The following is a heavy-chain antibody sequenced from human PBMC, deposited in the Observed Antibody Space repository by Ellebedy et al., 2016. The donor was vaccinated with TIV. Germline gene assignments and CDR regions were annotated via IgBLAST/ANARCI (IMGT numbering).Heavy chain of an antibody. CDR1: GYTFSTYY. CDR2: INPTGGST. D-gene: IGHD6-19*01. CDR3: ASRSRSGLVAVGNDYYAMDV. V-gene: IGHV1-46*01. Sequence: ASVKGSCXASGYTFSTYYMHWVRQAPGQGLEWMGIINPTGGSTSYAQKFQGRVTMTKDTSTSTVYMELSSLRSEDTAVYFCASRSRSGLVAVGNDYYAMDVWGQGTTVTVSS. J-gene: IGHJ6*02.